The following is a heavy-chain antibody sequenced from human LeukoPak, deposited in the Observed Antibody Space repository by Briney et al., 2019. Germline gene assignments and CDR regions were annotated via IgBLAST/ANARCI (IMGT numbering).Heavy chain of an antibody. CDR3: AKDHYSSSWSSVYYYYGMDV. J-gene: IGHJ6*02. V-gene: IGHV3-30*02. CDR2: IRYDGSNK. Sequence: PGGSLRLSCAASGFTFSSYGMHWVRQAPGKGLEWVAFIRYDGSNKYYADSVKGRFTISRDNSKNTLYLQMNSLRAEDTAVYYCAKDHYSSSWSSVYYYYGMDVWGQGTTVTVSS. CDR1: GFTFSSYG. D-gene: IGHD6-13*01.